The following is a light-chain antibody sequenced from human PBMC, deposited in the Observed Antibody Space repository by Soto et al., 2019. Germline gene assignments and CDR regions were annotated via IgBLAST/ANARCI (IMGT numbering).Light chain of an antibody. V-gene: IGLV8-61*01. CDR1: SGSVSTSYY. Sequence: QTVVTQEPSFSVSPGGTVTLTCGLNSGSVSTSYYPSWYQQTPGQAPRTLIYSTNTRSSGVPDRFSGSILGNKAALTITGAQADDESDYYCVLYVGTGILFGGGTQLTAL. CDR2: STN. CDR3: VLYVGTGIL. J-gene: IGLJ2*01.